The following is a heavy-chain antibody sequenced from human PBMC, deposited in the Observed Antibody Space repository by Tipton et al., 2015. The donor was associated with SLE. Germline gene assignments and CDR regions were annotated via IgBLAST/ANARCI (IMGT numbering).Heavy chain of an antibody. V-gene: IGHV4-34*01. CDR2: INHSGST. CDR3: ARGNWEYFQH. Sequence: LRLSCAVYGGSFSGYYWSWIRQPPGKGLEWIGEINHSGSTNYNPSLKSRVTISVDTSKNQFSLNLISVTAADTAVYYCARGNWEYFQHWGQGTLVTVSS. CDR1: GGSFSGYY. J-gene: IGHJ1*01. D-gene: IGHD1-26*01.